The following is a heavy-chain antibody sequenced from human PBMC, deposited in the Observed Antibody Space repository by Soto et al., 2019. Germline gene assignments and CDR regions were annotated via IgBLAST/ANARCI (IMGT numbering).Heavy chain of an antibody. Sequence: QVQLQESGPGLVKPSQTLSLTCTVSGGSISSGGFFWSWIRQHPGKGLEWIGYIYYTGNTYYNPSLXCRVTISLDASTNQFSLKLSSVTAADTAIYYCARSILSYDDYWGQGTLVTVSS. D-gene: IGHD5-18*01. CDR2: IYYTGNT. V-gene: IGHV4-31*03. J-gene: IGHJ4*02. CDR1: GGSISSGGFF. CDR3: ARSILSYDDY.